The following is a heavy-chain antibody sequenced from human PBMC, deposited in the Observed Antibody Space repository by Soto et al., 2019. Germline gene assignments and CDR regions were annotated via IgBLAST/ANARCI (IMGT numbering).Heavy chain of an antibody. D-gene: IGHD2-15*01. V-gene: IGHV1-18*01. J-gene: IGHJ4*02. Sequence: QVQLVQSGAEVKKPGASVKVSCKASGYTFTSYGISWVRQAPGPGLEWMGWISAYNGNTNYAQKLRLIVTMTTDTASRTAYMELRSLRSDDTAVYYCARFGVVVAAGDYLGQGTLVTVSS. CDR3: ARFGVVVAAGDY. CDR2: ISAYNGNT. CDR1: GYTFTSYG.